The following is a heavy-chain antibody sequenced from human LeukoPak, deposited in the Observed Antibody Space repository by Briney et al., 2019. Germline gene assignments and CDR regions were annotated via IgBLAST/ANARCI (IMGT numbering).Heavy chain of an antibody. CDR3: ARGLAVAGTILDY. Sequence: SETLSLTCAVYGGSFSGYYWSWIRQPPGKGLEWIGEINHSGSTKYNPPLKGRVTISVDTSKNQFSLKLSSVTAADTAVYYCARGLAVAGTILDYWGQGTLVTVSS. CDR1: GGSFSGYY. D-gene: IGHD6-19*01. J-gene: IGHJ4*02. CDR2: INHSGST. V-gene: IGHV4-34*01.